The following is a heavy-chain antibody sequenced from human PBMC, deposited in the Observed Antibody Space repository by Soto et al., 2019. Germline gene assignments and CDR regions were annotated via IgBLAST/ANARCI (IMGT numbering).Heavy chain of an antibody. V-gene: IGHV3-23*01. CDR3: AKGPWDSSGWPYNCYYYGMDV. D-gene: IGHD6-19*01. Sequence: GGSLRLSCAASGFTFSSYAMSWVRQAPGKGLEWVSAISGSGGSTYYADSVKGRFTISRGNSKNTLYLQMNSLRAEDTAVYYCAKGPWDSSGWPYNCYYYGMDVWGQGTTVTVSS. J-gene: IGHJ6*02. CDR2: ISGSGGST. CDR1: GFTFSSYA.